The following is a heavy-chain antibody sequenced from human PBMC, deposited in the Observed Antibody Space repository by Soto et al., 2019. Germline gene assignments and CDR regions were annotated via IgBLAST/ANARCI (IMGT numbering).Heavy chain of an antibody. CDR1: GYTFTSYG. CDR2: LSAYNGNT. CDR3: ARDGLRFLEWLFPYYYYYGMDV. V-gene: IGHV1-18*01. Sequence: GASVKVSCNASGYTFTSYGISWVRQAPGQGLEWMGWLSAYNGNTNYAQKLQGRVTMTTDTSTSTAYMELRSLRSGDTAVYYCARDGLRFLEWLFPYYYYYGMDVWGQGTTVTVSS. D-gene: IGHD3-3*01. J-gene: IGHJ6*02.